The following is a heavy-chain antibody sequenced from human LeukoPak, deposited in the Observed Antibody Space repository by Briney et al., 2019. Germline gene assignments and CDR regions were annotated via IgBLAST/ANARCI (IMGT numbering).Heavy chain of an antibody. V-gene: IGHV3-33*06. Sequence: PGRSLRLSCAASGFTFSSYGMHWVRQAPGKGLEWVAVIWYDGSNKYYADSVKGRFTISRDNSKNTLYLQMNSLRAEDTAVYYCAKGRYDSSGYFLALFDYCGQGTLVTVSS. CDR3: AKGRYDSSGYFLALFDY. CDR1: GFTFSSYG. CDR2: IWYDGSNK. J-gene: IGHJ4*02. D-gene: IGHD3-22*01.